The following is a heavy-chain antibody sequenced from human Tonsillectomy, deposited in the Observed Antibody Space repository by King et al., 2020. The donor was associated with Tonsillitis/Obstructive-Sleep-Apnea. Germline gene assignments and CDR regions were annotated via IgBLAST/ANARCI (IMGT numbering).Heavy chain of an antibody. CDR3: ARDPGWSRYPPPPFDH. CDR2: ISYDGTNK. D-gene: IGHD3-3*01. CDR1: GFTFSSYA. V-gene: IGHV3-30*04. Sequence: QLVQSGGGVVQPGRSLRLSCAASGFTFSSYAMHWVRQAPGKGLEWVAVISYDGTNKYYADSVKGRFTISRDNSKNTLYLQMNSLRAEDTAVFYCARDPGWSRYPPPPFDHWGPGTLVTVAS. J-gene: IGHJ5*02.